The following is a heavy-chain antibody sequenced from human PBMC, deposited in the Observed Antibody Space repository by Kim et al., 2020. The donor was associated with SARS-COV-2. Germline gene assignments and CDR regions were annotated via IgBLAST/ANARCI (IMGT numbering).Heavy chain of an antibody. J-gene: IGHJ3*02. Sequence: GGSLRLSCAASGFTFSGSAMHWVRQASGKGLEWVGRIRSKANSYATAYAASVKGRFTISRDDSKNTAYLQMNSLKTEDTAVYYCTRHPSSVPYGSGSSPNAFDIWGQGTMVTVSS. CDR2: IRSKANSYAT. V-gene: IGHV3-73*01. CDR1: GFTFSGSA. D-gene: IGHD3-10*01. CDR3: TRHPSSVPYGSGSSPNAFDI.